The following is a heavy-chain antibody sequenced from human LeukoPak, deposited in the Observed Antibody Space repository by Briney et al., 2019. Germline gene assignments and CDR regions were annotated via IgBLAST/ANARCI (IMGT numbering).Heavy chain of an antibody. Sequence: GGSLRLSCAASGFTLSSDGMHWLRQAPGKGLEWVAVISDDGSNKYYVDSVKGRFTISRDNTKNTLHLHMSGLRVEDTAVYYCAKGLSGSSWYLNWFDPWGQGTLVTVSS. CDR1: GFTLSSDG. J-gene: IGHJ5*02. CDR3: AKGLSGSSWYLNWFDP. D-gene: IGHD6-13*01. CDR2: ISDDGSNK. V-gene: IGHV3-30*18.